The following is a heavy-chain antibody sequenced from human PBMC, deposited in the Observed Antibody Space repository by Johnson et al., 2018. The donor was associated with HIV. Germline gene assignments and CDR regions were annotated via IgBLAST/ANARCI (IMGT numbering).Heavy chain of an antibody. CDR2: IWYDGSNK. V-gene: IGHV3-33*01. CDR1: GFTFSSYG. J-gene: IGHJ3*02. D-gene: IGHD4-23*01. CDR3: ARTGGNHAFDI. Sequence: QVQLVESGGGVVQPGRSLRLSCAASGFTFSSYGMHWVRQAPGKGLEWVAVIWYDGSNKYYADSVKGRFTISRDNSKNTLYLQMNSLGAEDTAVYYCARTGGNHAFDIWGQGTMVTVSS.